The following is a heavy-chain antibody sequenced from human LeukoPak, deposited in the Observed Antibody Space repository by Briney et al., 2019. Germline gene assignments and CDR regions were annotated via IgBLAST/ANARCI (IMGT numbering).Heavy chain of an antibody. CDR3: ARDRDDSSGYYYAVDFDY. J-gene: IGHJ4*02. D-gene: IGHD3-22*01. V-gene: IGHV4-4*02. CDR2: IYHSGST. Sequence: SETLSLTCAVSGGSISSSNWWSWVRQPPGKGLEWIGEIYHSGSTNYNPSLKSRVTISVDKSKNQFSLKLSSVTAADTAVYYCARDRDDSSGYYYAVDFDYWGQGTLVTVSS. CDR1: GGSISSSNW.